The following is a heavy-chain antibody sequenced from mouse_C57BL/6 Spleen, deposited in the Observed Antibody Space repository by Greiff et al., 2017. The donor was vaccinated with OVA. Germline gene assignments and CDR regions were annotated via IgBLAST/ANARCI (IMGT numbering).Heavy chain of an antibody. J-gene: IGHJ3*01. CDR2: IYPGSGST. Sequence: QVQLKQSGAELVKPGASVKMSCKASGYTFTSYWITWVKQRPGQGLEWIGDIYPGSGSTNYNEKFKSKATLTVDTSSSTAYMQLSSLTSEDSAVYYCARDSSGSFAYWGQGTLVTVSA. V-gene: IGHV1-55*01. D-gene: IGHD3-2*02. CDR1: GYTFTSYW. CDR3: ARDSSGSFAY.